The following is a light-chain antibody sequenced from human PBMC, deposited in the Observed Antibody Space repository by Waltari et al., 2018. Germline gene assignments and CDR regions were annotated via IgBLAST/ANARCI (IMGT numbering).Light chain of an antibody. J-gene: IGKJ2*01. CDR2: WAS. CDR3: QQYYGFPPYT. CDR1: QSVLYSSNNRNY. V-gene: IGKV4-1*01. Sequence: DIVMTQSPDSLAVSLGERATINCKSSQSVLYSSNNRNYLAWYQQKPGQPPKLLISWASTRESGVPDRFSGSGSGTDFTLTISSLQAEDVAVYYCQQYYGFPPYTFGQGTKLEIK.